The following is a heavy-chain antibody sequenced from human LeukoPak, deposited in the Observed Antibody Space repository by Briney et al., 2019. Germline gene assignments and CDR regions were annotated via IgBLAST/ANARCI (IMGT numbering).Heavy chain of an antibody. D-gene: IGHD3-22*01. CDR2: INSDGSST. CDR3: ARPRGVRWLFDY. Sequence: GGSLRLSCAASGFTFSSYWMHWVRQAPGKGLVWVSRINSDGSSTSYADSVKGRFTISRDNAKNTLYLQMNSLRAEDTAVYYCARPRGVRWLFDYWGQGTLVTVSS. J-gene: IGHJ4*02. CDR1: GFTFSSYW. V-gene: IGHV3-74*01.